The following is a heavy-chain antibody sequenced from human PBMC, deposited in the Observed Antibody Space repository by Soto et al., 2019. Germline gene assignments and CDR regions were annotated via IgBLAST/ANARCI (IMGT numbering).Heavy chain of an antibody. J-gene: IGHJ4*02. CDR3: ARATSSTSPFDY. CDR1: GFTFSGYW. CDR2: INTDGSST. V-gene: IGHV3-74*01. Sequence: PGGSLRLSCAASGFTFSGYWMHWVRQDPGKGLVWVSHINTDGSSTTYADSVKGRFTISRDNAKNSLYLQMNSLRAEDTAVYYCARATSSTSPFDYWGKGTLVTVSS.